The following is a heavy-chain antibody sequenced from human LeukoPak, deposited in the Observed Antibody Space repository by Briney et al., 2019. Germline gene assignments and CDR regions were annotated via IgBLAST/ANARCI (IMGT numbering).Heavy chain of an antibody. CDR3: ARDRAYCSGGSCYSD. D-gene: IGHD2-15*01. CDR2: INPNSGGT. J-gene: IGHJ4*02. CDR1: GYTFTGYY. Sequence: ASEKVSCKASGYTFTGYYMHWVRQAPGQGLEWMGWINPNSGGTNYAQKFQGRVTMTRDTSISTAYMELSRLRSEDTAVYYCARDRAYCSGGSCYSDWGQGTLVTVSS. V-gene: IGHV1-2*02.